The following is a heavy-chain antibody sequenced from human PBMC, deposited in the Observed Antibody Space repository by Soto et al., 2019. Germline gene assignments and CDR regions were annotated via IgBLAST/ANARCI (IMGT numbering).Heavy chain of an antibody. CDR1: GGAMSENDYY. V-gene: IGHV4-30-4*01. CDR3: ARGIVRGGFDI. CDR2: IYDTWTP. Sequence: QVQLQEAGPGLVRPSQTLSLTCTVAGGAMSENDYYWSWLRQSPGQGLQWIGYIYDTWTPSYSPSLRSRVTMSADTARNQFSLKLTSVTGADTALYFCARGIVRGGFDIWGQGTWVTVSS. J-gene: IGHJ3*02. D-gene: IGHD3-10*02.